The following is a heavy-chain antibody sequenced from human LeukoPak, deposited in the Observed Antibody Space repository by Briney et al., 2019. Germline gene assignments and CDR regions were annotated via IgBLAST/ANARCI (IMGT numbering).Heavy chain of an antibody. J-gene: IGHJ4*02. CDR1: EFTLEDFG. CDR2: INWNGGST. D-gene: IGHD5-18*01. Sequence: GGSLRLSCAASEFTLEDFGMSWFGKAPGKGLDGSPVINWNGGSTGYADSVKGRFTISRDNAKNSLYLQMNSLRAEDTALYYCAREQRVAGYSYGFKGWGQGTLVTVSS. V-gene: IGHV3-20*04. CDR3: AREQRVAGYSYGFKG.